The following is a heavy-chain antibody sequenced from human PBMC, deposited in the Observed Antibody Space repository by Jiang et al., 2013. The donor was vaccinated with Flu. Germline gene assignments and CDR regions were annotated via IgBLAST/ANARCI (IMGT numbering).Heavy chain of an antibody. CDR2: IYYSGNT. D-gene: IGHD6-13*01. J-gene: IGHJ4*02. Sequence: ELLKPSETLSLTCTVSGGSVSSGSYYWSWIRQPPGKGLEWIGYIYYSGNTNYNPSLKSRVTISVDTSKNQFSLKLSSVTAADTAVYYCARYVAAAGYYFDYWGQGTLVTVSS. V-gene: IGHV4-61*01. CDR1: GGSVSSGSYY. CDR3: ARYVAAAGYYFDY.